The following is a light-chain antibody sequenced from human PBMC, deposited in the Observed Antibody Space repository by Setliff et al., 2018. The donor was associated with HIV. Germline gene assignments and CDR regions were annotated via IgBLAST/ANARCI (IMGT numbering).Light chain of an antibody. V-gene: IGLV2-11*01. CDR1: SSDVGGYDY. CDR2: DVT. CDR3: CSYAGTKNVV. J-gene: IGLJ1*01. Sequence: QSVLTQPRSVSGSPGQSVTISCSGTSSDVGGYDYVSWYQQHPGKAPKLIIYDVTKRPAGVPDRFSGSKSGNTASLTISGLQGDDEADYYCCSYAGTKNVVFGIGTKVTV.